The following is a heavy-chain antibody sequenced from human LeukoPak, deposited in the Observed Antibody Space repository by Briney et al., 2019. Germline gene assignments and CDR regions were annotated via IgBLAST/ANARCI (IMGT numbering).Heavy chain of an antibody. J-gene: IGHJ6*02. CDR1: GFTFIGYA. CDR2: INGRNT. D-gene: IGHD6-6*01. CDR3: GKETKGSTSFVTLHF. V-gene: IGHV3-23*01. Sequence: SGGSLRLSRAASGFTFIGYATSWVRQAPGKGLEWVSAINGRNTYYVNSVKGRFTISRDNSKNTLYLQMNSLRAEDTAIYYCGKETKGSTSFVTLHFWGQGTTVTVSS.